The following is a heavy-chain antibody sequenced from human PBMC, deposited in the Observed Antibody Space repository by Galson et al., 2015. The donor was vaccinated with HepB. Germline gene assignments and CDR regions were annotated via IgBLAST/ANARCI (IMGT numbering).Heavy chain of an antibody. J-gene: IGHJ3*02. V-gene: IGHV3-23*01. CDR2: ISGSGGST. CDR1: GFTFSSYA. CDR3: AKEYYDFWSGYPGAFDI. Sequence: SLRLSCAASGFTFSSYAMSWVRQAPGKGLEWVSAISGSGGSTYYADSVKGRFTISRDNSKNTLYLQMNSLRAEDTAVYYCAKEYYDFWSGYPGAFDIWGQGTMVTVSS. D-gene: IGHD3-3*01.